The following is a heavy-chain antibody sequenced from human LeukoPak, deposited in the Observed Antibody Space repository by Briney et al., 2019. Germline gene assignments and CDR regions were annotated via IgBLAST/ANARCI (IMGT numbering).Heavy chain of an antibody. CDR2: IYYSGST. CDR1: GGSISSSSYY. D-gene: IGHD3-22*01. J-gene: IGHJ5*02. V-gene: IGHV4-39*01. CDR3: ARQSAAYYDSSGPLGDWFDP. Sequence: SETLSLTCTVSGGSISSSSYYWGWIRQPPGKGLEWIGRIYYSGSTYYNPSLKSRVTISVDTSKNQFSLKLSSVTAADTAVYYCARQSAAYYDSSGPLGDWFDPWGQGTLVTVSS.